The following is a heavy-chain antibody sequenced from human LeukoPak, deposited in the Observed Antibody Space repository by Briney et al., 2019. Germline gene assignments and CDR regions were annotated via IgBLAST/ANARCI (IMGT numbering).Heavy chain of an antibody. CDR1: GGSISSDGYF. Sequence: PSETLSLTCTVSGGSISSDGYFWSWIRQPPGKGLEWIGYIYYSGSTNYNPSLKSRVTISVDTSKNQFSLKLTSVTAADTAVYYCARNHYGHPLDCWGQGTLVTVSS. V-gene: IGHV4-61*08. CDR2: IYYSGST. J-gene: IGHJ4*02. CDR3: ARNHYGHPLDC. D-gene: IGHD4-17*01.